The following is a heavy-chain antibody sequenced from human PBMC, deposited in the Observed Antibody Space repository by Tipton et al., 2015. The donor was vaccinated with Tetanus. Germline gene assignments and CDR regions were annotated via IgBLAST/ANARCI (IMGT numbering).Heavy chain of an antibody. D-gene: IGHD3-22*01. J-gene: IGHJ4*02. CDR3: ARSFFDGSGYKIDN. CDR1: GGSMSGSGHY. V-gene: IGHV4-39*02. CDR2: IYYNGNT. Sequence: TLSLTCIVSGGSMSGSGHYGAWVRQSPGKGLEWIGNIYYNGNTYYLSSLKSRVTISADTSKNHFSLQLSSMTAADTAVVFCARSFFDGSGYKIDNWGQGTLVTVSS.